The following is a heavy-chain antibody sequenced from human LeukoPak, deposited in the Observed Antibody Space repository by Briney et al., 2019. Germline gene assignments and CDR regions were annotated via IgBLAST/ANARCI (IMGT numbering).Heavy chain of an antibody. CDR3: AYNHQSYGSGSPLIP. Sequence: GASVKVSCKASGGTFSSYAISWVRQAPGQGLEWVGWISAYNGNTNYAQKLQGRVTMTTDTSTSTAYMELRSLRSDDTAVYYCAYNHQSYGSGSPLIPWGQGTLVTVSS. D-gene: IGHD3-10*01. J-gene: IGHJ5*02. CDR1: GGTFSSYA. CDR2: ISAYNGNT. V-gene: IGHV1-18*01.